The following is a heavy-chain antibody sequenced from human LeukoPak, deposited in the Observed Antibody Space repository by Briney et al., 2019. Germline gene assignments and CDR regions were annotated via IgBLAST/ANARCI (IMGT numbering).Heavy chain of an antibody. CDR3: ARFDPGVHPGDY. D-gene: IGHD3-10*01. V-gene: IGHV3-23*01. J-gene: IGHJ4*02. CDR1: GGSISSSN. CDR2: IGGSSGST. Sequence: GTVSLTCAVSGGSISSSNWWWCGSQPPGEGRVWGSAIGGSSGSTYYADSVKGRFTISRDKSKNPLYLQMNSLSSDDTAVYYCARFDPGVHPGDYWRQGTLATVPS.